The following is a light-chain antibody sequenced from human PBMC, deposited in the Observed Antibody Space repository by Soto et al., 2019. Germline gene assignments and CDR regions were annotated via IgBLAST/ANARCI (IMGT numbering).Light chain of an antibody. J-gene: IGKJ4*01. CDR1: QYVGNY. Sequence: IRLTQSPTSLIASVGDRVTITCQASQYVGNYLNWYQQKPGEPPRILISGASNLEPGVPARFSGSGSGADFTFIISDLQPEDVATYCCQQYENIILSFGGGTK. V-gene: IGKV1-33*01. CDR3: QQYENIILS. CDR2: GAS.